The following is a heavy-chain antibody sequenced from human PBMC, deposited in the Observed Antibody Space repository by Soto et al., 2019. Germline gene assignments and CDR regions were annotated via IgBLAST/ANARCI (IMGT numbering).Heavy chain of an antibody. V-gene: IGHV3-30*18. CDR1: GFTFSSYG. CDR2: ISYDGSNK. J-gene: IGHJ6*02. CDR3: AKDRGYSYGYDGMDV. Sequence: QVQLVESGGGVVQPGRSLRLSCAASGFTFSSYGMHWVRQAPGKGLEWVAVISYDGSNKYYADSVKGRFTISRDNSKNTLYLQMNSLRAEDTAVYYCAKDRGYSYGYDGMDVWGQGTTVTVSS. D-gene: IGHD5-18*01.